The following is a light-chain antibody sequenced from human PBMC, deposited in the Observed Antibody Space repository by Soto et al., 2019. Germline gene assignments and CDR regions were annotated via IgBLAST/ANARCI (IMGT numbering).Light chain of an antibody. CDR1: SSNIGSNY. CDR2: RNN. CDR3: AAWDDSLSGWV. V-gene: IGLV1-47*01. J-gene: IGLJ3*02. Sequence: QAVVTQPSSASGTPGQRVTISCSGSSSNIGSNYVYWYQQLPGTAPKLLIYRNNQRPSGVPDRFSGSKSGTSASLAISGLRSEVEADYYCAAWDDSLSGWVFGGGTKLTVL.